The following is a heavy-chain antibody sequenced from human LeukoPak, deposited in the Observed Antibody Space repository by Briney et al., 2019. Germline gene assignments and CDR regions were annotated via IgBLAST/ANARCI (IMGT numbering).Heavy chain of an antibody. Sequence: PGGSLRLSCAASGFTFSSYGMHWIRQALGKGLEWLAVIWYDGSNIYYADSVKGRFAISRDNSKNTLYLLPNSPRVEDTAVYYWMRARDDYDIISFSALDYWGQGTLVTVSS. V-gene: IGHV3-33*01. D-gene: IGHD3-22*01. CDR1: GFTFSSYG. CDR2: IWYDGSNI. CDR3: MRARDDYDIISFSALDY. J-gene: IGHJ4*02.